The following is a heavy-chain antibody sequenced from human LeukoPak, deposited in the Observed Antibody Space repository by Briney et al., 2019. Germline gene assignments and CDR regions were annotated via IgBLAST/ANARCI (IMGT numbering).Heavy chain of an antibody. J-gene: IGHJ6*02. CDR1: GYTFTGYY. Sequence: ASVKVSCKASGYTFTGYYMHWVRQAPGQGLEWMGWISAYNGNTNYAQKLQGRVTMTTDTSTSTAYMELRSLRSDDTAVYYCARGYGSGSYFFYGMDVWGQGTTVTVSS. CDR2: ISAYNGNT. CDR3: ARGYGSGSYFFYGMDV. D-gene: IGHD3-10*01. V-gene: IGHV1-18*04.